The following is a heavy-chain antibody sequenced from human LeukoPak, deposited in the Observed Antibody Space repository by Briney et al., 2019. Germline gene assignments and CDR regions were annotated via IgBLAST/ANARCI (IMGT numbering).Heavy chain of an antibody. V-gene: IGHV1-46*01. Sequence: ASVKVSCKASGYTFTSYYMHWVRQAPGQGLEWMGIINPSGGSTSYAQKFQGRVTMTRDTSTSTVYMGLSSLRSEDTAVYYCARVSSPIFGVVIYFDYWGQGTLVTVSS. CDR3: ARVSSPIFGVVIYFDY. CDR1: GYTFTSYY. J-gene: IGHJ4*02. CDR2: INPSGGST. D-gene: IGHD3-3*01.